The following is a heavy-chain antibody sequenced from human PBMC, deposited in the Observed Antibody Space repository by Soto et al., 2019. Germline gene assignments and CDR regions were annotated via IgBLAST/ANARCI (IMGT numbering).Heavy chain of an antibody. CDR2: ISSSSSYI. J-gene: IGHJ6*02. Sequence: GGSLRLSCAASGFTFSSYSMNWVRQAPGKGLEWVSSISSSSSYIYYADSVKGRFTISRDTLYLQMNSLRPEDTAVYFCAKDSFGMTTLHYYGMDVWGQGTTVTISS. CDR3: AKDSFGMTTLHYYGMDV. CDR1: GFTFSSYS. V-gene: IGHV3-21*01. D-gene: IGHD4-4*01.